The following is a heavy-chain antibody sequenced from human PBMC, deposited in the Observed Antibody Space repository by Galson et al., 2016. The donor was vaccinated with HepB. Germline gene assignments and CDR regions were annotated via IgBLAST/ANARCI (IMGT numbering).Heavy chain of an antibody. D-gene: IGHD3-3*01. CDR3: ARSYLLGRGFGW. CDR1: GDSVSSNIAG. V-gene: IGHV6-1*01. CDR2: TFYRSNWQT. Sequence: CAISGDSVSSNIAGWYWIRQSPSRGLEWLGRTFYRSNWQTDYAESVRSRITINADTSKNKFSLHLSSVTPEDTAVYYCARSYLLGRGFGWWGQGTLVTVSS. J-gene: IGHJ4*02.